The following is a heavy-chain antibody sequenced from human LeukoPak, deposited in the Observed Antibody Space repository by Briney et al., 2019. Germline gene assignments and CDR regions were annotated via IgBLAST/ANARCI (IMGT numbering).Heavy chain of an antibody. J-gene: IGHJ4*02. CDR3: ARDSPGVLMVYAPHFDY. CDR2: ISSSSSYI. V-gene: IGHV3-21*04. D-gene: IGHD2-8*01. Sequence: GGSLRLSCAASGFTFSSYSMTWVRQAPGKGLEWVSSISSSSSYIYYADSMKGRFTISRDNAKNSLYLQMNSLRAEDTAVYYCARDSPGVLMVYAPHFDYWGQGTLVTVSS. CDR1: GFTFSSYS.